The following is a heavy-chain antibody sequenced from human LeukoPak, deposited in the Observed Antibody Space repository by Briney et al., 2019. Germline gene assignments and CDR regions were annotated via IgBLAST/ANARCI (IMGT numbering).Heavy chain of an antibody. Sequence: GCSVKVSCKACGGTFISYAISWVGQAPGQGREGMGRIIPILGIANFAQKFRGRVKLTADKSPSTADMEPSSLRSEDTAVYYCAREAHDSSGYYDYWGQGTLVTVSS. J-gene: IGHJ4*02. V-gene: IGHV1-69*04. CDR3: AREAHDSSGYYDY. CDR2: IIPILGIA. D-gene: IGHD3-22*01. CDR1: GGTFISYA.